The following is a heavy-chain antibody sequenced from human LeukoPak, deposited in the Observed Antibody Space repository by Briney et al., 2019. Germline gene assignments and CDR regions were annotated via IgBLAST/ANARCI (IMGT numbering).Heavy chain of an antibody. CDR3: AEGRDSSSWVDYFDY. CDR2: ISYDGSNK. D-gene: IGHD6-13*01. Sequence: PGGSLRLSCAASGFTFSSYGMHWVRQAPGKGLEWVAVISYDGSNKYYADSVKGRFSISRDNSKNTLYLQMNSLRAEDTAVYYCAEGRDSSSWVDYFDYRGQGTLVTVSS. J-gene: IGHJ4*02. CDR1: GFTFSSYG. V-gene: IGHV3-30*18.